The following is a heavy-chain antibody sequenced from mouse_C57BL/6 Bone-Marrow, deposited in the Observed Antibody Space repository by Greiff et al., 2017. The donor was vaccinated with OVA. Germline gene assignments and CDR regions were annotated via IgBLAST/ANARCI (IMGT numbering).Heavy chain of an antibody. CDR2: ISSGGSYT. J-gene: IGHJ3*01. CDR3: ASPYDYPFAY. CDR1: GFTFSSYG. Sequence: EVKLQESGGDLVKPGGSLKLSCAASGFTFSSYGMSWVRQTPDKRLEWVATISSGGSYTYYPDSVKGRFTISRDNAKNTLYLQMSSLKSEDTAMYYCASPYDYPFAYWGQGTLVTVSA. V-gene: IGHV5-6*01. D-gene: IGHD2-4*01.